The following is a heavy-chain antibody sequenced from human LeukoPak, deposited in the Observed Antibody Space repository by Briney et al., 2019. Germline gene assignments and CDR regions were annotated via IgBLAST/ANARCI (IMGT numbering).Heavy chain of an antibody. Sequence: SGGSLRLSCAASGFTFSNAWMNWVRQAPGKGLEWVSYISSSGSTIYYADSVKGRFTISRDNAKNSLYLQMNSLRAEDTAVYYCVELGITMIGGVWGKGTTVTISS. CDR1: GFTFSNAW. V-gene: IGHV3-48*04. CDR2: ISSSGSTI. J-gene: IGHJ6*04. D-gene: IGHD3-10*02. CDR3: VELGITMIGGV.